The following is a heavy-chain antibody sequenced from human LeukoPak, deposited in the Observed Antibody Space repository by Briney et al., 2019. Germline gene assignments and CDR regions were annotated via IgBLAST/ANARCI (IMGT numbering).Heavy chain of an antibody. D-gene: IGHD3-16*02. CDR2: IIPIFGTA. CDR3: ARVGGDYDYVWGSYRLDY. J-gene: IGHJ4*02. V-gene: IGHV1-69*06. Sequence: ASVKVSCKASGGTFSSYAISWVRQAPGQGLEWMGGIIPIFGTANYAQKFQGRVTITADKSTSTAYMELSSLRSEDTAVYYCARVGGDYDYVWGSYRLDYWGRGTLVTVSS. CDR1: GGTFSSYA.